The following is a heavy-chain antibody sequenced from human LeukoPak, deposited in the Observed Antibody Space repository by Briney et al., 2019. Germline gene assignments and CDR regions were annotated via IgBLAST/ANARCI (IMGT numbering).Heavy chain of an antibody. CDR2: ISGSGGST. J-gene: IGHJ3*02. CDR3: AKNQKSNYDFWSGGVAFDI. CDR1: GFTFSSYA. V-gene: IGHV3-23*01. D-gene: IGHD3-3*01. Sequence: GGSLRLSCAASGFTFSSYAMSWVRQAPGKGLEWVSAISGSGGSTYYADSVKGRFAISRDNSKNTLYLQMYSLRAEDTAVYYCAKNQKSNYDFWSGGVAFDIWGQGTMVTVSS.